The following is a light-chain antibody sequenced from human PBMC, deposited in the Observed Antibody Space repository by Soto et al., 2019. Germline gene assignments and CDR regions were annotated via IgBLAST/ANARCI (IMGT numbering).Light chain of an antibody. CDR3: QQYGSSPRT. Sequence: EIVLTQSPGTLSLSPGERATLSCRVSQSFSSSYLAWYQQKPGQAPRLLIYGASSRATGIPDRFSGSGSGTDFTLTISRLEPEDFAVYYCQQYGSSPRTFGQGTKVEIK. CDR2: GAS. V-gene: IGKV3-20*01. J-gene: IGKJ1*01. CDR1: QSFSSSY.